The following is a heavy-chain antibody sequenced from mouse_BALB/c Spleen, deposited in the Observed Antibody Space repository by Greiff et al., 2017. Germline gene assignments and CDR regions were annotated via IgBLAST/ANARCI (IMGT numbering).Heavy chain of an antibody. CDR3: AKENYNGNYPNYAMDY. CDR1: GFSLTDYG. CDR2: IWGGGST. D-gene: IGHD2-1*01. J-gene: IGHJ4*01. V-gene: IGHV2-6-5*01. Sequence: VQLQQSGPGLVAPSQSLSITCTVSGFSLTDYGVSWIRQPPGKGLEWLGVIWGGGSTYYNSALKSRLSISKDNSKSQVFLKMNSLQTDDTAMYYCAKENYNGNYPNYAMDYWGQGTSVTVSS.